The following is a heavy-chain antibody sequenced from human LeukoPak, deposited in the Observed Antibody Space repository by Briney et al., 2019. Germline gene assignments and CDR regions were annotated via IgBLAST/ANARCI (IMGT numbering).Heavy chain of an antibody. Sequence: GGSLRLSCAASGFTFSSYSMNWVRQAPGKGLEWVSYISSSSSTIYYADSVKGRFTISRDNAKNSLYLQMNSLRAEDTAVYYCARSLSSGRREYFDYWGQGTPVTVSS. J-gene: IGHJ4*02. CDR1: GFTFSSYS. V-gene: IGHV3-48*01. CDR2: ISSSSSTI. D-gene: IGHD6-6*01. CDR3: ARSLSSGRREYFDY.